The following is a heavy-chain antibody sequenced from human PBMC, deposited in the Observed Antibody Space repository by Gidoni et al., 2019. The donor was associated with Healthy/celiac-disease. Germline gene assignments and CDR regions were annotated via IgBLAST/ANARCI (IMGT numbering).Heavy chain of an antibody. CDR3: ARGLYYYDSSGPGRPVNYFDY. D-gene: IGHD3-22*01. J-gene: IGHJ4*02. CDR1: GYTFTSYY. V-gene: IGHV1-46*01. Sequence: QVQLVQSGAEVKKPGASVKVSCKASGYTFTSYYMHWVRQAPGQGLEWMGIINPSGGSTSYAQKFQGRVTMTRDTSTSTVYMELSSLRSEDTAVYYCARGLYYYDSSGPGRPVNYFDYWGQGTLVTVSS. CDR2: INPSGGST.